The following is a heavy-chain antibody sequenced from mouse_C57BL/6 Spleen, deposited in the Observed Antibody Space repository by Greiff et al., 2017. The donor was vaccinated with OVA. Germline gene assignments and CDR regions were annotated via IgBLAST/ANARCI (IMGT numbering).Heavy chain of an antibody. J-gene: IGHJ1*03. D-gene: IGHD4-1*01. V-gene: IGHV1-80*01. CDR1: GYAFSSYW. CDR2: IYPGDGDT. CDR3: ARGGGTDWYFDV. Sequence: VQLQQSGAELVKPGASVKISCKASGYAFSSYWMNWVKQRPGKGLEWIGQIYPGDGDTNYNGKFKGKATLTADKSSRTAYMQLSSLTSEDSAVYGCARGGGTDWYFDVWGTGTTVTVSS.